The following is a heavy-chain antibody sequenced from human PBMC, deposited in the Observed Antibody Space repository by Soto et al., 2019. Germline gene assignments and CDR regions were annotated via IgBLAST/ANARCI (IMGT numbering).Heavy chain of an antibody. CDR1: GFTFRIYV. CDR3: ARWGTTGGLDV. J-gene: IGHJ4*02. V-gene: IGHV3-33*05. Sequence: QVQLVESGGGVVQPGTSLRLSCVGSGFTFRIYVIHWVRQAPGKGLEWVALTSYDGSNNFYGDSVKGRFTISRDNSRNTVELQMDSLRLEDTALYYCARWGTTGGLDVWGQGTLVSVSP. CDR2: TSYDGSNN. D-gene: IGHD3-16*01.